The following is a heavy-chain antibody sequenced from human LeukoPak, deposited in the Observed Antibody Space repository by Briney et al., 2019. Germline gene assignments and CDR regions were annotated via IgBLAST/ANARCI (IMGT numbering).Heavy chain of an antibody. J-gene: IGHJ5*02. Sequence: ESGPTLVKPTQTLTLTCTLSGFSLSSTGVAVGWVRQPPGKALEWLGIINGDDDRHYSPSLTSRLTITKDTSRTQVVLTMTNVDPVDTATYYCALQPFYDSSGYYNHTLWSWGQGSLVTVSS. CDR1: GFSLSSTGVA. V-gene: IGHV2-5*02. CDR3: ALQPFYDSSGYYNHTLWS. D-gene: IGHD3-22*01. CDR2: INGDDDR.